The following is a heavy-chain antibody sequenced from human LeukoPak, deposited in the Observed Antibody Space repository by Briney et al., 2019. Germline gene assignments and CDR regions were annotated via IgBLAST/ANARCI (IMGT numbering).Heavy chain of an antibody. CDR2: IYYSGST. CDR3: ARHYHGDYLGNWFDP. CDR1: GGSISSSSYY. D-gene: IGHD4-17*01. V-gene: IGHV4-39*01. J-gene: IGHJ5*02. Sequence: NPSETLSLTCTVSGGSISSSSYYWGWIRQPPGEGLEWIGSIYYSGSTYYNPSLKNRVTISVDTSKNQFSLKLSSVTAADTAVYYCARHYHGDYLGNWFDPWGQGTLVTVSS.